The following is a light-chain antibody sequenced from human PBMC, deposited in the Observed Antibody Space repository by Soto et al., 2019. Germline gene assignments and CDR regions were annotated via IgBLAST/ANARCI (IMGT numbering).Light chain of an antibody. CDR1: QSVSSSY. J-gene: IGKJ1*01. Sequence: EIGLTPSPGTLSLSPGERATLSCRASQSVSSSYLAWYQQKPGQAPRLLIYGASSRATGIPDRFSGSGSGTDFTLTISRLEPEDFAVYYCQQYGSSRTFGQGTKVDIK. CDR2: GAS. V-gene: IGKV3-20*01. CDR3: QQYGSSRT.